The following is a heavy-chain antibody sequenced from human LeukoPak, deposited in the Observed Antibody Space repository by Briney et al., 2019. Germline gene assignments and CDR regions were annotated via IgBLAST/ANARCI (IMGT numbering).Heavy chain of an antibody. CDR3: ARGVAVAGSIDY. V-gene: IGHV1-69*04. CDR1: GGTFSSYA. Sequence: ASVKVSCKASGGTFSSYAISWVRQAPGQGLEWMGRIIPILGIANYAQKFQGRVTITADKSTSTAYMELSSLRSGDTAVYYCARGVAVAGSIDYWGQGTLVTVSS. CDR2: IIPILGIA. J-gene: IGHJ4*02. D-gene: IGHD6-19*01.